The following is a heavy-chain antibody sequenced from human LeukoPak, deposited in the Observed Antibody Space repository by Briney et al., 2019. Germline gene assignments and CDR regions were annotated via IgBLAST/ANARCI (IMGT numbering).Heavy chain of an antibody. CDR3: ASSPPRVDTAMVDQFDY. V-gene: IGHV1-46*01. Sequence: ASVKVSCKASGYTFTDYYMHWVRQAPGQGLGWMGIINSSGDDTNYAQKFQGRVTMTRYMSTTTVYMELSSLRSEDTAVYYCASSPPRVDTAMVDQFDYWGQGTLVTVSS. CDR2: INSSGDDT. J-gene: IGHJ4*02. CDR1: GYTFTDYY. D-gene: IGHD5-18*01.